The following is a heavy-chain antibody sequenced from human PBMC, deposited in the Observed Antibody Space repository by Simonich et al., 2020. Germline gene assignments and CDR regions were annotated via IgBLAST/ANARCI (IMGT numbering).Heavy chain of an antibody. Sequence: QVQLVQSGAEVKKPGASVKVSCKASGYTFTSYDLNWVRQATGEVLEWIGWMNPNSGNTGDAQKFQGRVTITRNTSISRAYMELSSLRSEDTAVYYCARGRGGMSRGYVDYWGQGTLVTVSS. CDR2: MNPNSGNT. J-gene: IGHJ4*02. CDR1: GYTFTSYD. V-gene: IGHV1-8*03. CDR3: ARGRGGMSRGYVDY. D-gene: IGHD2-15*01.